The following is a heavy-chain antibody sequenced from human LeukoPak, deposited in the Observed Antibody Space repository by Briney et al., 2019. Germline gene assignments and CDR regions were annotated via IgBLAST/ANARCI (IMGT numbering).Heavy chain of an antibody. D-gene: IGHD3-16*02. CDR2: IYHSGTT. V-gene: IGHV4-4*02. J-gene: IGHJ5*02. CDR1: GDSISSTNW. Sequence: SGTLSLTCAVSGDSISSTNWWSWVRQPPGKGLEWIGEIYHSGTTNYNPSLKSRVTISFDTSKNQFSLKLSSVTAADTAVYYCARHGYDYVWGSYRPHGFDPWGQGTLVTVSS. CDR3: ARHGYDYVWGSYRPHGFDP.